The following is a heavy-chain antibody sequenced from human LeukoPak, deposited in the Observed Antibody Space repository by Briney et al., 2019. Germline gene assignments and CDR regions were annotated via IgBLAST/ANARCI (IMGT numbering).Heavy chain of an antibody. CDR1: GFTFSTNS. J-gene: IGHJ6*02. D-gene: IGHD1-26*01. V-gene: IGHV3-64D*08. CDR2: ITSNGGST. Sequence: PGGSLRLSCSASGFTFSTNSMHWVRQAPGKGLEFVSAITSNGGSTYYADSVKGRFTISRDNSKNTLYLQMSSLRAEDTVVYYCVKAVGAKGDYYYYYGMDVWGQGTTVTVSS. CDR3: VKAVGAKGDYYYYYGMDV.